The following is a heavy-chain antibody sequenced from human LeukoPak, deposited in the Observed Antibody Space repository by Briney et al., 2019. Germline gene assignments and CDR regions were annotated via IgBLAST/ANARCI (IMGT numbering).Heavy chain of an antibody. J-gene: IGHJ4*02. Sequence: GASLRLSCAASGFTFSSYTMNWVLQAPGKGLEWVSAINTSGNSMYHADSVKGRFTTSRDNTRNSLSLQMNSLRAEDTAVYYCARVVRGDAYNYDYWGRGTLVTVSS. CDR3: ARVVRGDAYNYDY. V-gene: IGHV3-21*01. CDR2: INTSGNSM. D-gene: IGHD5-24*01. CDR1: GFTFSSYT.